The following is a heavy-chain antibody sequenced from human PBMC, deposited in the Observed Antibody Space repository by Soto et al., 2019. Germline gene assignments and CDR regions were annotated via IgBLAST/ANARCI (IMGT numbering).Heavy chain of an antibody. Sequence: GASVKVSCKASGGTFSSYAISWVRQAPGQGLEWMGGIIPIFGTANYAQKFQGRVTITADKSASTAYMELSSLRSEDTAVYYCARSTTTVVLDAFDIWGQGTMVTVSS. CDR1: GGTFSSYA. CDR3: ARSTTTVVLDAFDI. CDR2: IIPIFGTA. D-gene: IGHD4-17*01. V-gene: IGHV1-69*06. J-gene: IGHJ3*02.